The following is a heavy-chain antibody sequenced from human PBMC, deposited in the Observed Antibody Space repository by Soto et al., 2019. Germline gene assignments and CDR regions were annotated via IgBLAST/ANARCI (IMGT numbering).Heavy chain of an antibody. V-gene: IGHV3-74*01. Sequence: EVKLVESGGGLVQPGGSLRLYCAASGFTFSNYWMYWVRQAPGQGLVWVSRINSDGSVSSYADSVKGRLTISRDNVKNTLYLQMNSLRVEDTAVYYCARGDCVGGSCYSLAGSFYYYMDVWGKGTTVTVFS. D-gene: IGHD2-15*01. J-gene: IGHJ6*03. CDR3: ARGDCVGGSCYSLAGSFYYYMDV. CDR1: GFTFSNYW. CDR2: INSDGSVS.